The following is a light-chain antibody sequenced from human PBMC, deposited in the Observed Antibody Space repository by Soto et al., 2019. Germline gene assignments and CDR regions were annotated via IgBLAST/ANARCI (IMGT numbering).Light chain of an antibody. CDR3: QQYNTYWT. CDR2: EAA. CDR1: QDINWY. V-gene: IGKV1-5*03. J-gene: IGKJ1*01. Sequence: DIQMTQSPSPLSASVGERVTITCLASQDINWYLAWYQQKPGKAPKLLISEAASLPRGVPSRFSGSGSGTEFTLTISSLQPDDFATYYCQQYNTYWTFGQGTKVDIK.